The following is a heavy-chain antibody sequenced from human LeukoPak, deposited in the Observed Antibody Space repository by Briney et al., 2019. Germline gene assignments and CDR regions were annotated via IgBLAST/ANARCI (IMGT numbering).Heavy chain of an antibody. CDR2: ISAYNGNT. CDR3: ARGHTLRYYYDSSGYYTDDAFDI. V-gene: IGHV1-18*01. CDR1: GYTFTNYG. Sequence: ASVKVSCKASGYTFTNYGISWVRQAPGQGLEWMGWISAYNGNTNYAQKLQGRVTMTTDTSTSTAYMELRSLRSDDTAVYYCARGHTLRYYYDSSGYYTDDAFDIWGQGTMVTVSS. D-gene: IGHD3-22*01. J-gene: IGHJ3*02.